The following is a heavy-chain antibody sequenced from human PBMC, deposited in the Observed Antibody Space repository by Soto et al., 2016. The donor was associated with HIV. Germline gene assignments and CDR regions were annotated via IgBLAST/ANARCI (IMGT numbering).Heavy chain of an antibody. CDR2: ITHFGRT. D-gene: IGHD2-2*01. Sequence: QVQLQQWGAGLLKPSETLSLKCAVYGGSFSGHYWSWIRQFPGQGLEWIGEITHFGRTNYNPSLKGRVSLSVDTSKNQFSLKMDSVTAADTAVYYCVRPTTMTSDAFDIWGQGDSWSPSLQ. J-gene: IGHJ3*02. CDR1: GGSFSGHY. CDR3: VRPTTMTSDAFDI. V-gene: IGHV4-34*02.